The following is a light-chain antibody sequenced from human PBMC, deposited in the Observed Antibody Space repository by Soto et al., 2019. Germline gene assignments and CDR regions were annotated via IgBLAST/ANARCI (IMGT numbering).Light chain of an antibody. V-gene: IGKV1-39*01. CDR3: QQSYNTPRT. Sequence: DIQMTQSPSSLSASVGDRVTITCRASQNIPGYLSWYQQKPGKAPKLLIYAASSLQSGVPSRFSGSESRTDFTLTISSLQPEDFATYYCQQSYNTPRTFGQGTKVDIK. CDR2: AAS. J-gene: IGKJ1*01. CDR1: QNIPGY.